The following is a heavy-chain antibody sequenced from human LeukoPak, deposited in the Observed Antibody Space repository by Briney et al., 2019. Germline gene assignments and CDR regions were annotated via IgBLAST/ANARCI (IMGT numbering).Heavy chain of an antibody. CDR2: ISYDGSIK. CDR3: AKDYNGKGYSFLYYFDS. J-gene: IGHJ4*02. D-gene: IGHD5/OR15-5a*01. V-gene: IGHV3-30*18. Sequence: GRSLRLSCAASGFTFSTYAMNWVRQAPGKGLEWLAVISYDGSIKFYADSVKGRFTISRDNSKNTLYLQMNNLRAEDTAVYYCAKDYNGKGYSFLYYFDSWGQGNLVTVSS. CDR1: GFTFSTYA.